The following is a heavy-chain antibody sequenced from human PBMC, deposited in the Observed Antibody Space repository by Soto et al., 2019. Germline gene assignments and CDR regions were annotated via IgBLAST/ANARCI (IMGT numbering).Heavy chain of an antibody. J-gene: IGHJ3*02. CDR3: ARVYDCSGGSCYSDALDI. V-gene: IGHV1-69*02. CDR2: IIPILGIA. CDR1: GGTFSSYT. Sequence: SVKVSCKASGGTFSSYTISCVRQAPGQGLEWMGRIIPILGIANYAQKFQGRVTITADKSTSTAYMELSSLRSEDTAVYYCARVYDCSGGSCYSDALDIWGQGTMVTVSS. D-gene: IGHD2-15*01.